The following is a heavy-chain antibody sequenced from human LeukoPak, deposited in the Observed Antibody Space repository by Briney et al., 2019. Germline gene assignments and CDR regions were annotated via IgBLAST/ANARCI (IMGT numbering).Heavy chain of an antibody. V-gene: IGHV4-34*01. CDR3: AGHGYDY. CDR2: INHSGST. D-gene: IGHD5-18*01. CDR1: GGSFSGYY. Sequence: SETLSLTCAVYGGSFSGYYWSWIRQPPGKGLEWIGEINHSGSTNYNPSLKSRVTISVDTSKNQFSLKLSSVTAADTAVYYCAGHGYDYWGQGTLVTVSS. J-gene: IGHJ4*02.